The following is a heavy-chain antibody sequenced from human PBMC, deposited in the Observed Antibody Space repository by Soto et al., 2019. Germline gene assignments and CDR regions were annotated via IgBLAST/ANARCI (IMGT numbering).Heavy chain of an antibody. CDR1: CGSISSYY. Sequence: LSLTCTVSCGSISSYYWSWIRQPPGKGLEWIGYIYYSGSTNYNPSLKSRVTISVDTSKNQFSLKLSSVTAADTAVYYCAGIWDLGYCSGGSCYSNYYYGMDVWGQGTTVTVSS. CDR2: IYYSGST. J-gene: IGHJ6*02. V-gene: IGHV4-59*01. CDR3: AGIWDLGYCSGGSCYSNYYYGMDV. D-gene: IGHD2-15*01.